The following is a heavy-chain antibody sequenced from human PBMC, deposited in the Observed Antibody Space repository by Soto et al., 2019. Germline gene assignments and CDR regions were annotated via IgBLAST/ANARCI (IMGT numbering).Heavy chain of an antibody. V-gene: IGHV2-26*01. D-gene: IGHD3-22*01. CDR1: GFSLSNARMG. CDR2: IFSNDEK. J-gene: IGHJ4*02. CDR3: ARMRRSYDSIGDYYDTPDD. Sequence: QVTLKESGPVLVKPTETLTLTCTVSGFSLSNARMGVSWIRQPPGKALEWLAHIFSNDEKSYSTSLKSRLTISTDTSKSQVVLTTTTLDPVDTATYYCARMRRSYDSIGDYYDTPDDWGQGTLVTVSS.